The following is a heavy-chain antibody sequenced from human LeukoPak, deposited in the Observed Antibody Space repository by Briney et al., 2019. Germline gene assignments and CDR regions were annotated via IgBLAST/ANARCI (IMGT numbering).Heavy chain of an antibody. D-gene: IGHD1-26*01. CDR1: GVSITNYY. V-gene: IGHV4-4*07. CDR3: ARDYLVGAPLDS. Sequence: SETLSLTCTVSGVSITNYYWAWLRQPAGKGLDWIGRMYISGSTNYNPSLKSRVSISIDKPNNQFSLKLRSVTAADTAVYYCARDYLVGAPLDSWGQGNLVTVSS. J-gene: IGHJ4*02. CDR2: MYISGST.